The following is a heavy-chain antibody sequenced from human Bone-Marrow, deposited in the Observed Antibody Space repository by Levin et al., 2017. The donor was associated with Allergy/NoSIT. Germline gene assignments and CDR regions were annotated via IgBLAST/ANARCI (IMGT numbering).Heavy chain of an antibody. V-gene: IGHV4-31*03. D-gene: IGHD5-12*01. CDR3: ARDTGYDLDS. Sequence: NTSETLSLTCTVSGGSISGGGSYWSWISQHPGKGLEWLGYIYYSGNTYYNPSLKRRLSISVDTSRNQFSLKLSSVTAADTAVYYCARDTGYDLDSWGQGILVTVSS. J-gene: IGHJ4*02. CDR2: IYYSGNT. CDR1: GGSISGGGSY.